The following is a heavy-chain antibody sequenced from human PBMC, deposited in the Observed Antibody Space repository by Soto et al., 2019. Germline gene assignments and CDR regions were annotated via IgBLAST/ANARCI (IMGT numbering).Heavy chain of an antibody. CDR2: MSSTTSAI. J-gene: IGHJ6*02. V-gene: IGHV3-11*01. Sequence: GWSLRLSCAASGFSISGYYMSWIRQAPGKGLEWISYMSSTTSAIYYAESVKGRFTISRDNAKNSLYLQMNSLRAEDTAVYYCARATDFWSHMDGWGQGTTVIVSS. D-gene: IGHD3-3*01. CDR1: GFSISGYY. CDR3: ARATDFWSHMDG.